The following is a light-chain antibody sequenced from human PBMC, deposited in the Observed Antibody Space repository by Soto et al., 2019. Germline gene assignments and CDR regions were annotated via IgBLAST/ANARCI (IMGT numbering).Light chain of an antibody. CDR2: GTS. V-gene: IGKV1-39*01. J-gene: IGKJ5*01. CDR1: QAINTY. Sequence: DIQMTQSPSFLSASVGDRVTISCRASQAINTYLNWYQQKPGKAPKLLIYGTSDLQNGVPSRFRGGGSGTDFTLTISSLQPEDFATYYCQQSYSTLLITFGPGTRLE. CDR3: QQSYSTLLIT.